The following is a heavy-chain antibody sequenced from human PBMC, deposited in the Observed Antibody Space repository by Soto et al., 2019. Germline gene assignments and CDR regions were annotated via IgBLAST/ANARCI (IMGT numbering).Heavy chain of an antibody. Sequence: EVQLLESGGGLVQRGGSQRLSCAASGFTFTSYVMSWVRQAPGKGLECVAGISGGGSTAFYADSVKGRFTISRDNAKNTLVLQMDRLRAEDTAIYYCAKDSNKYSSSLRGRYFDYWGQGTLVPVSS. D-gene: IGHD3-22*01. CDR2: ISGGGSTA. J-gene: IGHJ4*02. CDR3: AKDSNKYSSSLRGRYFDY. V-gene: IGHV3-23*01. CDR1: GFTFTSYV.